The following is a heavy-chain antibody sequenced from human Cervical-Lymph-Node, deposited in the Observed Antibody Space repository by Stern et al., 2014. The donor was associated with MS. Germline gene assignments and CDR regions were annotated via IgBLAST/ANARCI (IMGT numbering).Heavy chain of an antibody. J-gene: IGHJ6*02. Sequence: EVQLVESGAEVKKPGESLKISCKGSGYTFTNNWIAWGRQMPGKGLEWMGIIYPDDSDIRYSPSLQGQVTISADKPISTAYLQGSGLKPADSAVYYCARPPPRRKWDDPNYGMDVWGQGTTVTVSS. CDR3: ARPPPRRKWDDPNYGMDV. CDR2: IYPDDSDI. D-gene: IGHD1-1*01. CDR1: GYTFTNNW. V-gene: IGHV5-51*04.